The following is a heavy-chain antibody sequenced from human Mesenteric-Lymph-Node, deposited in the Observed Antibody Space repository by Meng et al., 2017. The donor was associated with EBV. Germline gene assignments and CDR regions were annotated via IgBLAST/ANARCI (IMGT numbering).Heavy chain of an antibody. Sequence: SVPRLVNSSHTPALTFFVCVGSIISGFNYCGWIPHPPCTGLEWIGYVFYSGNTFYHPSLKLRLTISVDMSRTQFSLKLISVSAADTAVYYCAGASSGTASTWFDPWGQGTLVTVSS. CDR3: AGASSGTASTWFDP. CDR1: VGSIISGFNY. V-gene: IGHV4-30-4*01. J-gene: IGHJ5*02. D-gene: IGHD3-10*01. CDR2: VFYSGNT.